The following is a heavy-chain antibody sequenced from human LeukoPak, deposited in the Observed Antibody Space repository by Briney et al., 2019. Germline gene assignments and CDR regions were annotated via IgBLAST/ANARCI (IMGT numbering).Heavy chain of an antibody. J-gene: IGHJ6*03. V-gene: IGHV3-48*03. CDR3: ARSPTTATIYYYYMDV. D-gene: IGHD4-17*01. CDR1: GFTSSSYE. CDR2: ISSSGSTI. Sequence: PGGSLRLXCAASGFTSSSYEMNWVRLAPGKGLESVSYISSSGSTIYYADSVKGRFTISRDNAKNSLYLLMNSLRAEDTAVYYCARSPTTATIYYYYMDVWGKGTTVTVSS.